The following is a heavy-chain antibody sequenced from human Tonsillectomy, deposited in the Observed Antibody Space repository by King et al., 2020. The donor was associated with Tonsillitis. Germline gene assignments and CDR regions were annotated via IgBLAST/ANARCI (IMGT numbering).Heavy chain of an antibody. CDR2: ITNSNYTV. V-gene: IGHV3-48*01. CDR3: ARVQWYGVDV. CDR1: GFTFSTYN. J-gene: IGHJ6*02. Sequence: VQLVESGGGLVQPGGSLRLSCAASGFTFSTYNMNWVRQAPGKGLEWVSYITNSNYTVYYADSVKGRFTISRDNAKNSLYLQMNSLGAEDTAVYYCARVQWYGVDVWGQGTTVTVSS. D-gene: IGHD6-19*01.